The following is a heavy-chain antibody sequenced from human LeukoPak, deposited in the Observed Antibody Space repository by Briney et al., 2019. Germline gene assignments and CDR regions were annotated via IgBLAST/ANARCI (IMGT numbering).Heavy chain of an antibody. CDR3: ARYSGYDGDDYYFDY. J-gene: IGHJ4*02. CDR1: GYTFTSYD. D-gene: IGHD5-12*01. CDR2: MNPNSGDT. Sequence: ASVKVSCKASGYTFTSYDINWVRQATGQGLEWMGWMNPNSGDTGYAQKFQGRVTMTRDMSTSTVYMELSSLRSEDTAVYYCARYSGYDGDDYYFDYWGQGTLVTVSS. V-gene: IGHV1-8*02.